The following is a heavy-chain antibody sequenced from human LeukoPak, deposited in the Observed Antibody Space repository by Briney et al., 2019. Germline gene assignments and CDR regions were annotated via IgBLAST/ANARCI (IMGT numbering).Heavy chain of an antibody. D-gene: IGHD6-13*01. Sequence: GGSLRLSCAASGFTFSSYEMNWVRQAPGKGLEWVGFIRSKAYGGTTEYATSVKGRFTISRDDSKSIAYLQMNSLKIVDTAVYYCIRGRGILDYWGQGTLVIVSS. CDR2: IRSKAYGGTT. CDR3: IRGRGILDY. V-gene: IGHV3-49*04. J-gene: IGHJ4*02. CDR1: GFTFSSYE.